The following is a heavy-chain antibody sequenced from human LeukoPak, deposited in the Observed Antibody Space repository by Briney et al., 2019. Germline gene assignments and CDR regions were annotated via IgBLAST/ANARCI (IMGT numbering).Heavy chain of an antibody. Sequence: GGSLRLSCAASGFTFGSYSMNWVRQAPGKGLEWVSSISSSSSYIYYADSVKGRFTISRDNAKNSLYLQMNSLRAEDTAVYYCARSRAIAVAGTTNPRYKTVFDYWGQGTLVTVSS. V-gene: IGHV3-21*01. CDR1: GFTFGSYS. CDR2: ISSSSSYI. J-gene: IGHJ4*02. CDR3: ARSRAIAVAGTTNPRYKTVFDY. D-gene: IGHD6-19*01.